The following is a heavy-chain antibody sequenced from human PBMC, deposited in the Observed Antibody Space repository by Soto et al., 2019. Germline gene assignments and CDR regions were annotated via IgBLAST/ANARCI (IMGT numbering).Heavy chain of an antibody. CDR3: ARDLVVATNHYYYYYGMDV. Sequence: XSVKVSFKASGYTFTSYYMHWVRHTPGQGLEWMGIINPSGGSTSYAQKFQGRVTMTRDTSTSTVYMELSSLRSEDTAVYYCARDLVVATNHYYYYYGMDVWGQGTTVTVSS. D-gene: IGHD5-12*01. J-gene: IGHJ6*02. V-gene: IGHV1-46*01. CDR1: GYTFTSYY. CDR2: INPSGGST.